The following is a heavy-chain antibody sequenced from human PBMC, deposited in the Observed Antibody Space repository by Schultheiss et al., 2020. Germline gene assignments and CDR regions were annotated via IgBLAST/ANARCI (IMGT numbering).Heavy chain of an antibody. Sequence: FGPTLAKPTQTLTLTCTFSGFSLSTGGVGVGWIRQPPGEALEWLALIYWNDDKRYSPSLKSRLTITKDTSKNQVVLTMTNMDPVDTATYYCAHSGSGSSWEEDYFDYWGQGTMVTVSS. D-gene: IGHD6-13*01. CDR1: GFSLSTGGVG. CDR2: IYWNDDK. J-gene: IGHJ4*02. CDR3: AHSGSGSSWEEDYFDY. V-gene: IGHV2-5*01.